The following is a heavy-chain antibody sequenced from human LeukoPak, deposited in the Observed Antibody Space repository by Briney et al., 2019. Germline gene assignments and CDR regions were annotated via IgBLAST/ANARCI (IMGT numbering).Heavy chain of an antibody. J-gene: IGHJ3*02. CDR2: IKEDGSEK. D-gene: IGHD1-26*01. V-gene: IGHV3-7*01. CDR1: GFTFSSYW. CDR3: ARDRLVGVPYDAFDI. Sequence: HPGGSLRLSCAASGFTFSSYWMSWVHQAPGKGLEWVANIKEDGSEKYYVDSVKGRFTISRDNAKNSLYLQMNSLRAEDTAMYYCARDRLVGVPYDAFDIWGQGTMVTVSS.